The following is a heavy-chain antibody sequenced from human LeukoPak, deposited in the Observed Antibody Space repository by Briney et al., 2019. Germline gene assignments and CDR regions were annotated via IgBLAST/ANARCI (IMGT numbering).Heavy chain of an antibody. Sequence: SETLSLTCTASGGSISSYYWSWIRQPAGKGLEWIGRIYTSGSTNYNPSLKSRVTMSVDTSKNQFSLKLSSVTAADTAVYYCARRRGGTMVRGVIWFDPWGQGTLVTVSS. CDR2: IYTSGST. V-gene: IGHV4-4*07. J-gene: IGHJ5*02. CDR3: ARRRGGTMVRGVIWFDP. CDR1: GGSISSYY. D-gene: IGHD3-10*01.